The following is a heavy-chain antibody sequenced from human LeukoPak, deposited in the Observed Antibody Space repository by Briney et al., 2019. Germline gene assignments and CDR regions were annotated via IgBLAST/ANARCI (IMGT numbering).Heavy chain of an antibody. V-gene: IGHV4-30-4*08. CDR2: IYYSGST. D-gene: IGHD2-2*01. CDR3: ARVGGYCSSTSCYYYFDY. J-gene: IGHJ4*02. CDR1: GGSISSGDYY. Sequence: SETLSLTCTVSGGSISSGDYYWSWIRQPPGKGREWIGYIYYSGSTYYNPSLKSRVTISVDTSKNQFSLKLSSVTAADTAVYYCARVGGYCSSTSCYYYFDYWGQGTLVTVSS.